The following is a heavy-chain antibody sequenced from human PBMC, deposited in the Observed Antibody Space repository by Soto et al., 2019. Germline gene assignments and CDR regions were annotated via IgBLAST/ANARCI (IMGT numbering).Heavy chain of an antibody. Sequence: QITLKESGPTLVRPAQTLTLTCDFSGFSLSTYHMGVAWIRQPPGKALEWLALIYWDDDKRYSPSLKDRLAISKDTSSNQVVLTITNIDPGDWATSICAHAGDYDLLTFDHWGPGTLVTVSS. V-gene: IGHV2-5*02. CDR2: IYWDDDK. CDR1: GFSLSTYHMG. D-gene: IGHD4-17*01. CDR3: AHAGDYDLLTFDH. J-gene: IGHJ4*02.